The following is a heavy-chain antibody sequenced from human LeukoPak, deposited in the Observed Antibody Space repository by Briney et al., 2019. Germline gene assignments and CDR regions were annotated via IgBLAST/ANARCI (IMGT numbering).Heavy chain of an antibody. D-gene: IGHD2-21*01. CDR3: ARGYSSDN. Sequence: PGGSLRLSCAASGFTFSNYAMTWVRQAPGKGLEWVSVIYSGGSTYYSDSVKGRFTISRDNSKNTLNLQMNSLRAEDAAVYYWARGYSSDNWGQGTLVTVSS. J-gene: IGHJ4*02. V-gene: IGHV3-66*01. CDR1: GFTFSNYA. CDR2: IYSGGST.